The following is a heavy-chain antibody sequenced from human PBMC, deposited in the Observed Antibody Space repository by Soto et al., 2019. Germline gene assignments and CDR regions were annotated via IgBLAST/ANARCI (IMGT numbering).Heavy chain of an antibody. V-gene: IGHV4-30-2*01. Sequence: SETLSLTCNMSGDSYSISTYSWSWIRQPPGKALQWIGFIYQSGVTSYNPSLASRVSISLDRSNNQCSLKPKSVTAADTAVYFCAGMPYTSGLRFDPWGPGTLVTVSS. D-gene: IGHD6-19*01. CDR3: AGMPYTSGLRFDP. J-gene: IGHJ5*02. CDR2: IYQSGVT. CDR1: GDSYSISTYS.